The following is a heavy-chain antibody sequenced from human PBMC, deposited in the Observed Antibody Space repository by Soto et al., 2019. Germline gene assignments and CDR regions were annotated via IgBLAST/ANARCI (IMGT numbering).Heavy chain of an antibody. V-gene: IGHV3-33*01. CDR3: ARGDSSGYAFDY. Sequence: QVQLVESGGGVVQPGRSLRLSCAASGFTFSSYGMHWVRQAPGKGLEWVAVIWYDGSNKYYADSVKGRFTISRDNSKNTLYLQMNSLRAEDTAVYYGARGDSSGYAFDYWGQGTLVTVSS. CDR2: IWYDGSNK. D-gene: IGHD3-22*01. CDR1: GFTFSSYG. J-gene: IGHJ4*02.